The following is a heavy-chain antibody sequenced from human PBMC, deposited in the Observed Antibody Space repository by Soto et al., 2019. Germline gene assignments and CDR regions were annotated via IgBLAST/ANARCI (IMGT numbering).Heavy chain of an antibody. Sequence: PSETLSLTGTVSGDSMKSHYYYWSWIRQPPGKGPEWIGYIHNIGSTSYNPSLKSRLTISSDMSKSNFSLRLNSVTAADTALYFCPRGEGRGTFDICGRGKKITVSS. CDR3: PRGEGRGTFDI. CDR1: GDSMKSHYYY. CDR2: IHNIGST. J-gene: IGHJ3*02. D-gene: IGHD3-10*01. V-gene: IGHV4-30-4*01.